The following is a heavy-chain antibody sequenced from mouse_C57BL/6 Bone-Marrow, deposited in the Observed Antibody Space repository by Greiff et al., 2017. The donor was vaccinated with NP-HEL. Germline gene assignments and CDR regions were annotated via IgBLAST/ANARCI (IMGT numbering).Heavy chain of an antibody. V-gene: IGHV5-12*01. CDR3: ARQTQAYFDV. Sequence: EVKLVESGGGLVQPGGSLKLSCAASGFTFSDYYMYWVRQTPEKRLEWVAYISNGGGSTYYPATVKGRFTISRDNAKNTLYLQMSRLKSEDTARYYCARQTQAYFDVWGTGTTVTVSS. J-gene: IGHJ1*03. CDR2: ISNGGGST. D-gene: IGHD3-2*02. CDR1: GFTFSDYY.